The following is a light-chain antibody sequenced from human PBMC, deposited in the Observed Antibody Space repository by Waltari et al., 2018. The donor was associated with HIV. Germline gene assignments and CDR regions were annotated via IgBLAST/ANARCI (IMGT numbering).Light chain of an antibody. CDR2: DVS. CDR3: SSYTSSSPYA. Sequence: QSALTQPASVSGSPEQSITISCTGTSSDVGGHTYVSWYQQHTGKAPTLMIYDVSNRPAGVSNRYTGSKSGNTSSLDISGLQADDGAVYYCSSYTSSSPYAFGTGTKVTVL. CDR1: SSDVGGHTY. V-gene: IGLV2-14*03. J-gene: IGLJ1*01.